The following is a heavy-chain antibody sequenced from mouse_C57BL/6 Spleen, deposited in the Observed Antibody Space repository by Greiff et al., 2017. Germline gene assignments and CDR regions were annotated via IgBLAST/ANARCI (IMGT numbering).Heavy chain of an antibody. Sequence: QVQLQQPGAELVKPGASVKLSCKASGYTFTSYWMHWVKQRPGQGLEWIGMIHPNSGSTNYNEKFKSKATLTVDKSSSTAYMQLSSLTSEDSAVYYCARPYGNDWYFDVWGTGTTVTVSS. CDR1: GYTFTSYW. D-gene: IGHD2-1*01. CDR2: IHPNSGST. V-gene: IGHV1-64*01. J-gene: IGHJ1*03. CDR3: ARPYGNDWYFDV.